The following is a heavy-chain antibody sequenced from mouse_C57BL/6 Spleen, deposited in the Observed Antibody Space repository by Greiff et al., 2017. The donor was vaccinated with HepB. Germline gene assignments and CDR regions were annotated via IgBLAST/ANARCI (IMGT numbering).Heavy chain of an antibody. Sequence: QVHVKQSGAELARPGASVKMSCKASGYTFTSYTMHWVKQRPGQGLEWIGYINPSSGYTKYNQKFKDKATLTADKSSSTAYMQLSSLTSEDSAVYYCARGDYDYAWFAYWGQGTLVTVSA. D-gene: IGHD2-4*01. CDR2: INPSSGYT. CDR3: ARGDYDYAWFAY. J-gene: IGHJ3*01. V-gene: IGHV1-4*01. CDR1: GYTFTSYT.